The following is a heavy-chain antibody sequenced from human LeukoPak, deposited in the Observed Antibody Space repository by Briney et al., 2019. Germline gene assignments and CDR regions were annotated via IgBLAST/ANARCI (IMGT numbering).Heavy chain of an antibody. V-gene: IGHV4-34*01. D-gene: IGHD3-10*01. Sequence: SETLSLTCAVYGGSFSGYYWSWVRQPPGKGLEWIGEINHSGSTNYNPSLKSRVTISVDTSKNQFSLKLSSVTAADTAVYYCARALWFGEFSFDYWGQGTLVTVSS. J-gene: IGHJ4*02. CDR3: ARALWFGEFSFDY. CDR2: INHSGST. CDR1: GGSFSGYY.